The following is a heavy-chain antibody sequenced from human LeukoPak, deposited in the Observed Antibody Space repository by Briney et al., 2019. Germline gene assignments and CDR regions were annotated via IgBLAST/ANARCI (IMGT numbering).Heavy chain of an antibody. CDR1: GLTVTSNH. V-gene: IGHV3-66*01. J-gene: IGHJ4*02. CDR2: TYSGGTT. Sequence: SMRLSCAASGLTVTSNHMTWVRPAPGKGLEWVSVTYSGGTTIFADSVKGRLTSPRASPENTPSFHMTSRSVEDTPVYYWRRESPATVTYFDYWGQGTLVTVSS. D-gene: IGHD4-17*01. CDR3: RRESPATVTYFDY.